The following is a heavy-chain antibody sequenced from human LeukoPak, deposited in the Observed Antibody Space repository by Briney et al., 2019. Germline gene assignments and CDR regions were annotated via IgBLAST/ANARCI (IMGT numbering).Heavy chain of an antibody. D-gene: IGHD5-24*01. CDR2: FYVGGAT. CDR3: ARGDGYNFFDY. CDR1: GFSVTNNY. V-gene: IGHV3-53*01. Sequence: GGSLRLSCAVSGFSVTNNYMSWVGQAPGKGLEWVSVFYVGGATYYADSVKGRFTISRDNSENTLYLQMKSLRAEDTAVYYCARGDGYNFFDYWGQGTLVTVSS. J-gene: IGHJ4*02.